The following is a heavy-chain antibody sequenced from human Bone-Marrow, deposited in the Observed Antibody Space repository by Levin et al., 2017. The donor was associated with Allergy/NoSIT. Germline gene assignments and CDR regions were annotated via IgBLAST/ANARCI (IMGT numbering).Heavy chain of an antibody. CDR2: VAFDGSIQ. D-gene: IGHD6-19*01. J-gene: IGHJ4*02. Sequence: AGGSLRLSCAASGFSFSTYGMHWVRQAPGKGLEWVAVVAFDGSIQHYADFVKGRFTISRDNSKNMLFLQMNGLSTEDTAIYYCAKEFRAFNSGWFFDFWGQGALVTVSS. CDR1: GFSFSTYG. CDR3: AKEFRAFNSGWFFDF. V-gene: IGHV3-30*18.